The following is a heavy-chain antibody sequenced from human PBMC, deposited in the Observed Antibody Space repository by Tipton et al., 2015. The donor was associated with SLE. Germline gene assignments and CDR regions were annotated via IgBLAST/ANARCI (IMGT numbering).Heavy chain of an antibody. J-gene: IGHJ4*02. D-gene: IGHD3-22*01. V-gene: IGHV4-4*02. Sequence: TLSLTCAVSGGSIRSSNWWSWVRQHPGKGLEWIGYIYYSGSTYYNPSLKSRVTISVDTSKNQFPLKLTSVTAADTAVYYCARAPRRYDSSGYYFLLGPPPDYFDYGGKGTLVTVSS. CDR3: ARAPRRYDSSGYYFLLGPPPDYFDY. CDR2: IYYSGST. CDR1: GGSIRSSNW.